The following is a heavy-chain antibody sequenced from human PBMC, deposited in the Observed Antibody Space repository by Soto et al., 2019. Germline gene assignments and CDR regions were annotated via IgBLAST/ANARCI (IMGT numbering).Heavy chain of an antibody. V-gene: IGHV3-21*01. Sequence: SGGSLRLSCAASGFAFRSYNMNWVRQAPGKGLEWVASINSGSSNIYYADSVKGRFTISRDNAKNSLYLQMDSLRAEDSAVYYCASTTVVAATFDFWGQGTLVTVSS. CDR3: ASTTVVAATFDF. J-gene: IGHJ4*02. CDR2: INSGSSNI. D-gene: IGHD2-15*01. CDR1: GFAFRSYN.